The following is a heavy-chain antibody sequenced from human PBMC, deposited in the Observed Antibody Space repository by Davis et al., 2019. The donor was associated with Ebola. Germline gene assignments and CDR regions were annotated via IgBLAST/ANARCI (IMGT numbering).Heavy chain of an antibody. V-gene: IGHV3-7*01. J-gene: IGHJ4*02. Sequence: GESLKISCVASGFTFSRHWMTWVRQAPGKGLEWVANIKYDGSEKDYVDSVKGRFTISRDNAKKSLYLQMNSLRVEDTAVYYRARANWGSADYWGQGTQVTVSS. D-gene: IGHD7-27*01. CDR1: GFTFSRHW. CDR2: IKYDGSEK. CDR3: ARANWGSADY.